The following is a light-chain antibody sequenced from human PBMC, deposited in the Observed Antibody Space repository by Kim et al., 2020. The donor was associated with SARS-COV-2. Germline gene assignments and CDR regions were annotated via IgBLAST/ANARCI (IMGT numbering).Light chain of an antibody. Sequence: QSVLTQPPSVSAAPGQKVTISCSGTNSNIGNNYVSWYQHLPGTAPKLLVGDNTQRPSGIPDRFSGSKSGTSATLGITGLQTGDEADYYCGTWDDSLGGYVFGTGTKVTVL. CDR1: NSNIGNNY. CDR2: DNT. J-gene: IGLJ1*01. V-gene: IGLV1-51*01. CDR3: GTWDDSLGGYV.